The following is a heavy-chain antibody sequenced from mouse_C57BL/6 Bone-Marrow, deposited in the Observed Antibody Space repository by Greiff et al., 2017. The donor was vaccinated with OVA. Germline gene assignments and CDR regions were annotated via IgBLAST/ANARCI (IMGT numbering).Heavy chain of an antibody. CDR2: ISRGGDYI. CDR3: TREGNWDYFDY. D-gene: IGHD4-1*01. J-gene: IGHJ2*01. Sequence: EVQLVESGEGLVKPGGSLKLSCAASGFTFSSYAMSWVRQTPEKRLEWVAYISRGGDYIYYADTVKGRCTISRENARNTLYLQMSSLKSEDTAMYYCTREGNWDYFDYWGQGTTLTVSS. V-gene: IGHV5-9-1*02. CDR1: GFTFSSYA.